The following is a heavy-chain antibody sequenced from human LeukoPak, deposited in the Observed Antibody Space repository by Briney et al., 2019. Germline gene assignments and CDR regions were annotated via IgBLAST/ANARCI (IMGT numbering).Heavy chain of an antibody. V-gene: IGHV3-9*01. J-gene: IGHJ5*02. CDR2: ITWNSGSI. CDR1: GFTFDDYA. D-gene: IGHD6-19*01. CDR3: AKDTSSSGYNWFDL. Sequence: PGGSLRLSCAASGFTFDDYAMHWVRQAPGKGLEWVSGITWNSGSIGYADSVKGRFTISRDNAKNSLYLQMDSLRAEDTALYYCAKDTSSSGYNWFDLWGQGTLVTVSS.